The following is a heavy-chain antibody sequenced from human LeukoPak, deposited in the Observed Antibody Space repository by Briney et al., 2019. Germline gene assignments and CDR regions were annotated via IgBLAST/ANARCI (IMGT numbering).Heavy chain of an antibody. J-gene: IGHJ5*02. V-gene: IGHV1-18*01. CDR3: ARDGYYDSSGYYFVKLNWFDP. CDR2: ISAYNGNT. D-gene: IGHD3-22*01. CDR1: GYTFTSYG. Sequence: ASVKVSCKASGYTFTSYGISWVRQAPGQGLEWMGWISAYNGNTNYAQKLQGRVTMTTDTSTSTAYMELRSLRSDDTAVYYCARDGYYDSSGYYFVKLNWFDPWGQGTLVTVSS.